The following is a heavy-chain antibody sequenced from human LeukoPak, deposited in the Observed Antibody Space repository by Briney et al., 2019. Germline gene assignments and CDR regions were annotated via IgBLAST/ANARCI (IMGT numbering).Heavy chain of an antibody. J-gene: IGHJ5*02. CDR2: ISGSGGST. V-gene: IGHV3-23*01. Sequence: SGGSLRLSCAASGFTFSSYAMSWVRQAPGKGLELVSAISGSGGSTYYADSVKGRFTISRDNSKNTLYLQMNSLRAEDSVVYYCAKAGYCSSTSCYSNWFDPWGQGTLVTVSS. CDR1: GFTFSSYA. D-gene: IGHD2-2*01. CDR3: AKAGYCSSTSCYSNWFDP.